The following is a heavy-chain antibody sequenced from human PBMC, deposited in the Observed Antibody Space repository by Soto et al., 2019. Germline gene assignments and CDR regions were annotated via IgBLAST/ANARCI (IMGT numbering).Heavy chain of an antibody. CDR3: ARDPGLVPAASPEGWFDP. D-gene: IGHD2-2*01. CDR1: GGTFSSYA. V-gene: IGHV1-69*12. CDR2: IIPIFGTA. Sequence: QVQLVQSGAEVKKPGSSVKVSCKASGGTFSSYAISWVRQAPGQGLEWMGGIIPIFGTANYAQKFQGRGTFTADESTSTAYMELSSLRSEDTAVYYCARDPGLVPAASPEGWFDPWGQGTLVTVSS. J-gene: IGHJ5*02.